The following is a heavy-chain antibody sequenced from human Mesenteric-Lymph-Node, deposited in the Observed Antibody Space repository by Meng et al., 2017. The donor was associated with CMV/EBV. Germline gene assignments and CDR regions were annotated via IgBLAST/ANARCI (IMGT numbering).Heavy chain of an antibody. CDR1: GFTFDDYG. V-gene: IGHV3-11*04. D-gene: IGHD3-10*01. CDR2: ISSSGVTI. J-gene: IGHJ6*02. CDR3: ARVGEGSGTSGGMDV. Sequence: GESLKISCAASGFTFDDYGMSWIRQVPGKGLEWLSYISSSGVTIYYGDSVKGRFTISRDNAKNSLHLQMNSLRAEDTAVYYCARVGEGSGTSGGMDVWGQGTTVTVSS.